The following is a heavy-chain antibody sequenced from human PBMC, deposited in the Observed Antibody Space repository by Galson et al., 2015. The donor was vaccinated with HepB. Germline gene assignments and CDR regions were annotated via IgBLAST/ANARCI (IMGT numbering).Heavy chain of an antibody. CDR2: ISYDGSNK. J-gene: IGHJ4*02. Sequence: SLRLSCAASGFTFSSYAMHWVRQAPGKGLEWVAVISYDGSNKYYADSVKGRFTISRDNSKNTLYLQMNSLRAEDTAVYYCARGSGYSNFDYWGQGTLVTVSS. CDR3: ARGSGYSNFDY. CDR1: GFTFSSYA. V-gene: IGHV3-30*04. D-gene: IGHD3-22*01.